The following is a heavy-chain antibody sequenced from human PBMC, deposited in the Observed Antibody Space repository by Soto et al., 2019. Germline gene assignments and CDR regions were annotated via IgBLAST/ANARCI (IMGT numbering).Heavy chain of an antibody. CDR2: IYPGDSDA. Sequence: PGESLKISCKGSGYSFTTYWIAWVRQMPGKGLEWMGIIYPGDSDATYSPSSQGQVTISVDKSISTAYLQWSSLKASDTAIYYCARRDGISLNYYYYGMDVWGQGTTVTVSS. D-gene: IGHD1-20*01. CDR1: GYSFTTYW. V-gene: IGHV5-51*01. CDR3: ARRDGISLNYYYYGMDV. J-gene: IGHJ6*02.